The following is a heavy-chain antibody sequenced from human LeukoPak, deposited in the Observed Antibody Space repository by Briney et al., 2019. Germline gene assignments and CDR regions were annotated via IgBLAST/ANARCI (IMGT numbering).Heavy chain of an antibody. CDR2: ISSSTTYI. D-gene: IGHD3-10*01. V-gene: IGHV3-21*01. J-gene: IGHJ4*02. CDR1: GFTFSNYA. CDR3: ARVSNYYGSGNYQKQFDY. Sequence: PGGSLRLSCAASGFTFSNYAMNWVRQAPGKGLEWVSSISSSTTYIYYADSVKGRFTISRDSAKNSLYLQMNSLRAEDTAVYYCARVSNYYGSGNYQKQFDYWGQGTLVTVSS.